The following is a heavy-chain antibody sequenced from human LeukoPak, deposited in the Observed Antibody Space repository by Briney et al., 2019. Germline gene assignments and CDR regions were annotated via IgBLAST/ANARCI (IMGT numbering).Heavy chain of an antibody. J-gene: IGHJ4*02. Sequence: GGSLRLSCSASGFTFSSNAMHWVRQAPGKGLEHVSAISNNGRSTYYADSVKGRFTISRDNSKNTLYLQMSSLRAEDTAVYYCARGFGSGWYEGSDYWGQGTLVTVSS. CDR2: ISNNGRST. D-gene: IGHD6-19*01. CDR3: ARGFGSGWYEGSDY. CDR1: GFTFSSNA. V-gene: IGHV3-64D*06.